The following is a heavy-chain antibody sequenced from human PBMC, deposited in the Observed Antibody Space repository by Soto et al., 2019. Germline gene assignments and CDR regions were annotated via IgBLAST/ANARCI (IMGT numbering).Heavy chain of an antibody. J-gene: IGHJ4*02. CDR1: GFDFSRYA. CDR3: AMCWNNPGYLDS. D-gene: IGHD1-1*01. CDR2: IAYDGSGV. V-gene: IGHV3-30*04. Sequence: QVRLVESGGGVVQPGRSLRLSCAASGFDFSRYAMHWVRQAPGKGLEWMAVIAYDGSGVSYSDSVKGRFTISRDNAINILYLQMNSLKTEDTAIYYCAMCWNNPGYLDSWGLGTLITVSS.